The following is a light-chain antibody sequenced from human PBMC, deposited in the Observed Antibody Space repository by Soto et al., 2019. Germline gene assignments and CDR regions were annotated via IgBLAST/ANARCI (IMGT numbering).Light chain of an antibody. CDR2: DNN. V-gene: IGLV1-51*01. Sequence: QSVLTQSPSVSAAPGPKVTISCSGSSSNIGNNYVSWYQQLPGTAPKLLLYDNNKRPSGIPDRVSGSKSGTSGTLDITGRQTGDEADYYCATWDGSLPGEVFGGGTQLTVL. CDR1: SSNIGNNY. J-gene: IGLJ3*02. CDR3: ATWDGSLPGEV.